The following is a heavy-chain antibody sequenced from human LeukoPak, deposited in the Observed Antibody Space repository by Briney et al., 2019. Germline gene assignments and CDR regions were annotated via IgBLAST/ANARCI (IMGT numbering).Heavy chain of an antibody. CDR3: ARGRVPAAMRNSYYFDY. J-gene: IGHJ4*02. CDR2: ISISSSYI. Sequence: PGGSLRLSCAASGFTFSSYSMNWVRQAPGKGLEWVSSISISSSYIYYADSVKGRFTISRDNAKNSLYLQMNSLRAEDTAVYYCARGRVPAAMRNSYYFDYWGQGTLVTVSS. D-gene: IGHD2-2*01. V-gene: IGHV3-21*01. CDR1: GFTFSSYS.